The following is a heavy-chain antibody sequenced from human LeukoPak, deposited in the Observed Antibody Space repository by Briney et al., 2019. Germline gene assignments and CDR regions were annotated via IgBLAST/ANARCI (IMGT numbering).Heavy chain of an antibody. CDR3: AREVEEGAFNY. D-gene: IGHD1-26*01. V-gene: IGHV1-69*13. CDR2: IIPIFGTA. J-gene: IGHJ4*02. Sequence: SVKVSCKSSGGTFSSYAISWVRQAPGQGLEWMGGIIPIFGTASYAQKFQGRVTITAAESTSTAYMELSSMRSEDTAVYYCAREVEEGAFNYWGQGTRVTVPS. CDR1: GGTFSSYA.